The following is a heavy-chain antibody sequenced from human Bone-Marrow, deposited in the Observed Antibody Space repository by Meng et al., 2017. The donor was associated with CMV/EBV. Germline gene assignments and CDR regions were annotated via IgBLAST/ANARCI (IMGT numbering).Heavy chain of an antibody. CDR2: IYYSGST. V-gene: IGHV4-39*07. CDR3: ARDGLGTMVRGVIRVGYYGMDV. D-gene: IGHD3-10*01. CDR1: GGSISSSSYY. J-gene: IGHJ6*02. Sequence: SETLSLTCTVPGGSISSSSYYWGWIRQPPGKGLEWIGSIYYSGSTYYNPSLKSRVTISVDTSKNQFSLKLSSVTAADTAVYYCARDGLGTMVRGVIRVGYYGMDVWGQGTTVTVSS.